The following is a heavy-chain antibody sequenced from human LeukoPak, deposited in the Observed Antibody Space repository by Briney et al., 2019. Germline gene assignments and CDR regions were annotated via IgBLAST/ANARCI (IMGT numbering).Heavy chain of an antibody. CDR3: ATTYYDYVWGSYRLVARTFDL. CDR2: IYYSGST. V-gene: IGHV4-39*01. J-gene: IGHJ2*01. D-gene: IGHD3-16*02. CDR1: GGSFSGSY. Sequence: PSETLSLTCAVYGGSFSGSYWGWIRQPPGKGLEWIGSIYYSGSTYYNPSLKSRVTISVDTSKNQFSLKLSSVTAADTAVYYCATTYYDYVWGSYRLVARTFDLWAVAPWSLSPQ.